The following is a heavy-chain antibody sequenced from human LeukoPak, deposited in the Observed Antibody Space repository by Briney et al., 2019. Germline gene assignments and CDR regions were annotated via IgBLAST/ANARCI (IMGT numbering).Heavy chain of an antibody. J-gene: IGHJ5*02. Sequence: QPGGSLRLACAASGFTFSTYWTHWVRQAPGKGLVWVSRINSDGSSTRYADSVKGRFTISRDNAKNTLYLQMNSLRAEDTAVYLCGSGPTGFAWGQGTLVTVSS. CDR2: INSDGSST. CDR3: GSGPTGFA. V-gene: IGHV3-74*01. CDR1: GFTFSTYW. D-gene: IGHD1-14*01.